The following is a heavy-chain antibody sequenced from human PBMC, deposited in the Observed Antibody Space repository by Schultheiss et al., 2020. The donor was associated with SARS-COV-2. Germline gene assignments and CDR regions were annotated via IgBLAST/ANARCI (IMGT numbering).Heavy chain of an antibody. Sequence: GGSLRLSCAASGFTFSSYAMHWVRQAPGKGLEWVSYISSSSSTIYYADSVKGRFTISRDNSKNTLYLQMNSLKTEDTAVYYCTTNIAVAGPGDYWGQGTLVTVSS. V-gene: IGHV3-48*01. J-gene: IGHJ4*02. CDR1: GFTFSSYA. D-gene: IGHD6-19*01. CDR3: TTNIAVAGPGDY. CDR2: ISSSSSTI.